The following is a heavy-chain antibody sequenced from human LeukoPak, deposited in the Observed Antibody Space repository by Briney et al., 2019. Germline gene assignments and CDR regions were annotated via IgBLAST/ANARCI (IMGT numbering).Heavy chain of an antibody. D-gene: IGHD2/OR15-2a*01. CDR1: GFTFTNYW. CDR3: AKGRHFFYGNKGYSRDF. CDR2: IMKDGGEK. V-gene: IGHV3-7*01. J-gene: IGHJ4*02. Sequence: GGSLRLSCGTSGFTFTNYWMSWVRQTPGRGLEWVASIMKDGGEKYYADFVRGRFSISRDNAKNSVYLQMNSLRVEDTAVYYCAKGRHFFYGNKGYSRDFWGQGSLVTVSS.